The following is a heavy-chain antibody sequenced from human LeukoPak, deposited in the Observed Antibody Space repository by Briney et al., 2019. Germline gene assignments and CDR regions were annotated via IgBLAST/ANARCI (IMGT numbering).Heavy chain of an antibody. CDR2: ISGSGGST. CDR1: GFTFSSYA. Sequence: PGGSLRLSCAASGFTFSSYAMSWVRQAPGKGLEWVSAISGSGGSTYYADSVKGRFTISRDNSKNTLYLQMNSLRAEDTAVYYRAKESDPYSGSYYYFDYWGQGTLVTVSS. D-gene: IGHD1-26*01. J-gene: IGHJ4*02. V-gene: IGHV3-23*01. CDR3: AKESDPYSGSYYYFDY.